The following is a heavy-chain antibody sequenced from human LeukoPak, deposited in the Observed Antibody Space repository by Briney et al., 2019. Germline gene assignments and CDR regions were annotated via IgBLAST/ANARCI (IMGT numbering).Heavy chain of an antibody. CDR3: ARRPVTTSYYFDY. Sequence: SETLSLTCTVSGGSISSYYWSWIRQPPGKGLEWIGYIYYSGSTNYNPSLKSRVTISVDTSKNQFSLKLSSVTAAGTAVYYCARRPVTTSYYFDYWGQGTLVTVSS. J-gene: IGHJ4*02. CDR1: GGSISSYY. D-gene: IGHD4-17*01. CDR2: IYYSGST. V-gene: IGHV4-59*08.